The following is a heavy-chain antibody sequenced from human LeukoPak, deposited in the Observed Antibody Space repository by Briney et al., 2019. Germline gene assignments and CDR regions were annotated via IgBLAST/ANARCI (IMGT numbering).Heavy chain of an antibody. Sequence: GGSLRLSCAASGFTFSTDSMNWVRQAPGKGLEWVACISSRSSATYYADSVKGRFTISRDNAKNSLYLQMNSLRDEDTDVYYCARGTGDPPRFDPWGQGTLVTVSS. CDR3: ARGTGDPPRFDP. CDR2: ISSRSSAT. CDR1: GFTFSTDS. J-gene: IGHJ5*02. V-gene: IGHV3-48*02. D-gene: IGHD4-17*01.